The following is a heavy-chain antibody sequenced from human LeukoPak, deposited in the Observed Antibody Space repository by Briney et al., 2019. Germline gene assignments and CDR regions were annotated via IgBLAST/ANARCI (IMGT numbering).Heavy chain of an antibody. CDR3: ARGAGWYEY. V-gene: IGHV4-59*02. D-gene: IGHD6-19*01. J-gene: IGHJ4*02. CDR2: ISHRGNT. CDR1: GGSVSGYY. Sequence: SETLSLTCTVSGGSVSGYYWSWLRQPPGKGLEWIAYISHRGNTNYNPSLKSRVTISKDTSKNQFSLRLNSVTAADTAVYHCARGAGWYEYWGQGTLVTVSS.